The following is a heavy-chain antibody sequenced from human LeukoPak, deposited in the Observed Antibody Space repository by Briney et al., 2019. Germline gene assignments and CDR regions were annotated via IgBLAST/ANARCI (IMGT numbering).Heavy chain of an antibody. Sequence: GEALKISCKGSGYSFTSYLIGWGRPMPGKSLGWMGIIYPGDSDTRYSPSFQGQITISADKSISTAYLQWSSLKASDTAMYYCARLVPYWYFDLWGRGTLVTVSS. J-gene: IGHJ2*01. CDR2: IYPGDSDT. V-gene: IGHV5-51*01. CDR3: ARLVPYWYFDL. CDR1: GYSFTSYL.